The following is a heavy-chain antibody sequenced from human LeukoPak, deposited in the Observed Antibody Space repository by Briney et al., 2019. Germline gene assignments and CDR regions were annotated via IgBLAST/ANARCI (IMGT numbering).Heavy chain of an antibody. J-gene: IGHJ4*02. D-gene: IGHD1-26*01. CDR2: INHSGST. V-gene: IGHV4-34*01. CDR1: GGPFSGYY. Sequence: SETLSLTCAVYGGPFSGYYWSWIRQSPGKGLEWIGEINHSGSTFYNPSLKSRVTISVDTSKNQFSLKLSSVTAADTAVYYCARGQVGPRLGYWGQGTLVTVSS. CDR3: ARGQVGPRLGY.